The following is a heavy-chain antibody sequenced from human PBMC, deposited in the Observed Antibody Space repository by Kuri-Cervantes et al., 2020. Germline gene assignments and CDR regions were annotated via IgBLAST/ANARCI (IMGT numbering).Heavy chain of an antibody. D-gene: IGHD6-19*01. Sequence: ASVKVSCKASGYTFTGYYMHWVRQAPGQGLEWMGWINPNSGGTNYAQKFQGRVTMTRDTSISTAYMELSRLRSDDTAVYYCARDQGSSGWYRVAQEEYFQHWGQGTLVTVSS. CDR1: GYTFTGYY. CDR3: ARDQGSSGWYRVAQEEYFQH. V-gene: IGHV1-2*02. J-gene: IGHJ1*01. CDR2: INPNSGGT.